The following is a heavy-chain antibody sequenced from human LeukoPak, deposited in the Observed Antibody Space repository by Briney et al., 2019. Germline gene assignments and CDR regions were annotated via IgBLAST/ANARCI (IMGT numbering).Heavy chain of an antibody. J-gene: IGHJ4*02. Sequence: SETLSLTCTVSGGSISSSSDFWGRIRQPPGKGLEWIGTIYYSGSTYYNPSLKSRVTISVDTSKNQFSLKLSSVTAADTAVYYCAARQRITIGYWGQGTLVTVSS. V-gene: IGHV4-39*01. CDR3: AARQRITIGY. CDR1: GGSISSSSDF. CDR2: IYYSGST. D-gene: IGHD3-3*02.